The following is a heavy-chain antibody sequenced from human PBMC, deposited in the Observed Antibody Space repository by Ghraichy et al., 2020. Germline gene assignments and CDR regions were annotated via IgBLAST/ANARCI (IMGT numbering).Heavy chain of an antibody. CDR3: AKDIKRASYDFWSGYPLAIHYYYYYGMDV. Sequence: GGSLRLSCAASGFTFDDYAMHWVRQAPGKGLEWVSLISGDGGSTYYADSVKGRFTISRDNSKNSLYLQMNSLRTEDTALYYCAKDIKRASYDFWSGYPLAIHYYYYYGMDVWGQGTTVTVSS. J-gene: IGHJ6*02. CDR2: ISGDGGST. V-gene: IGHV3-43*02. CDR1: GFTFDDYA. D-gene: IGHD3-3*01.